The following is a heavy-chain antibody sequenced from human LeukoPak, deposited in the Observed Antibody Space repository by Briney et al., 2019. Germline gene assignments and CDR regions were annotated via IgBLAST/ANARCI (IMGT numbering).Heavy chain of an antibody. CDR2: IIPIFGTA. CDR3: ARVSCSGGSCYIGTYYYYGMDV. Sequence: SVKVSCKASGGTFSSYAISWVRQAPGQGLEWMGGIIPIFGTANYAQKFQGRVTITADESTSTAYMELSSLRSEDTAVYYCARVSCSGGSCYIGTYYYYGMDVWGQGTTVTVSS. D-gene: IGHD2-15*01. V-gene: IGHV1-69*13. J-gene: IGHJ6*02. CDR1: GGTFSSYA.